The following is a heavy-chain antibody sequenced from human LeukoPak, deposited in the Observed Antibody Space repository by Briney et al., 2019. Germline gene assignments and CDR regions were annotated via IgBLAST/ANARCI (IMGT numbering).Heavy chain of an antibody. Sequence: GWALRLSCAASGFTFSTYWMSWVRQTPGRGLEWVAHRSKDGSVIQYVDSVKGRCTLSRDNAKNSLFLQMNSLRVEDTAVYYCARDPDATPGPGWDYWGQGTLVSVSS. CDR1: GFTFSTYW. CDR3: ARDPDATPGPGWDY. V-gene: IGHV3-7*01. CDR2: RSKDGSVI. D-gene: IGHD3-10*01. J-gene: IGHJ4*02.